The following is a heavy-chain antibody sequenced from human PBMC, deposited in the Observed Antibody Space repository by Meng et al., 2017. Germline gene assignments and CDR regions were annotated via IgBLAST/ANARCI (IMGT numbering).Heavy chain of an antibody. V-gene: IGHV1-46*01. CDR2: INPSGGST. CDR1: GYTFTRYD. CDR3: ARGGNVRDCCNY. Sequence: VQLVQSGADVKEPGGSVKVSCKASGYTFTRYDMLWVRQAYGQGLEWRGIINPSGGSTSYAQKFQGRVTMTRDTSTSTVYMELRSLRSEDTAVYYCARGGNVRDCCNYWGQGTLVTVSS. J-gene: IGHJ4*02. D-gene: IGHD5-24*01.